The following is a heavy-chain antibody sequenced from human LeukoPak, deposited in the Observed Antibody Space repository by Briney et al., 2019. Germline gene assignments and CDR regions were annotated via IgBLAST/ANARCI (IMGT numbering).Heavy chain of an antibody. CDR1: GYTFTSYG. V-gene: IGHV1-2*02. D-gene: IGHD6-13*01. Sequence: ASVKVSCKASGYTFTSYGISWVRQAPGRGLEWMGWINPSSGGTNYAQKFQGRVTMTRDTSISTAYMELSRLRFDDTAVYFCARGRVSSSTWYSTYYYYFYMDVWGKGTTVTVSS. CDR2: INPSSGGT. J-gene: IGHJ6*03. CDR3: ARGRVSSSTWYSTYYYYFYMDV.